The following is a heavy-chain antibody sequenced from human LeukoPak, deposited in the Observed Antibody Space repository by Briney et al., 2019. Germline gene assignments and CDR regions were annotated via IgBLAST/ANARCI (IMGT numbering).Heavy chain of an antibody. CDR3: ARAAEYQLHYTVHYGMDV. V-gene: IGHV1-46*01. CDR2: INPSGGST. Sequence: ASVKVSCKASGYTFTSYYMHWVRQAPGQGLEWMGIINPSGGSTSYAQKFQGRVTMTRDTSTSTVYMELSSLRSEDTAVYYCARAAEYQLHYTVHYGMDVWGQGTTVTVSS. CDR1: GYTFTSYY. D-gene: IGHD2-2*01. J-gene: IGHJ6*02.